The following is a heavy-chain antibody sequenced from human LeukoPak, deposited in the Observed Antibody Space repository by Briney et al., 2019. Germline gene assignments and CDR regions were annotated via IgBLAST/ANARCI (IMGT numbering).Heavy chain of an antibody. CDR1: GGSISSSSYY. CDR2: VYYSETT. CDR3: ARHQYYYDSSGYYPDY. D-gene: IGHD3-22*01. Sequence: SETLSLTCTVSGGSISSSSYYWGWIRQPPGKGLEWIGSVYYSETTSYNPSLKSRVTISVDTSKNQFSLKLSSVTAADTAVYYCARHQYYYDSSGYYPDYWGQGTLVTVSS. V-gene: IGHV4-39*01. J-gene: IGHJ4*02.